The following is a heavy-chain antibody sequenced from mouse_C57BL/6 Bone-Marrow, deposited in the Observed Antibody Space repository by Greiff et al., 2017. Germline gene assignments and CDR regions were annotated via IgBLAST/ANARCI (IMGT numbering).Heavy chain of an antibody. D-gene: IGHD1-1*01. CDR2: IYPRSGNT. V-gene: IGHV1-81*01. Sequence: VQLQQSGAELARPGASVKLSCKASGYTFTSYGISWVKQRTGQGLEWIGEIYPRSGNTYYNETFKGKATLTADKSSSTAYLELRSLTSEDFAVYFCARDGSCYWYFDVWGTGTTVTVSS. J-gene: IGHJ1*03. CDR1: GYTFTSYG. CDR3: ARDGSCYWYFDV.